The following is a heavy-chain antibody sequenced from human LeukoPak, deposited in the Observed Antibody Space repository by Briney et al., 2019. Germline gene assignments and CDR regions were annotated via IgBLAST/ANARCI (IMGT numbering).Heavy chain of an antibody. D-gene: IGHD2-8*01. CDR1: GFTVSSNY. Sequence: GGSLRLSCAASGFTVSSNYMNWVRQAPGKGLEWVSIIYSGGSTYYADSVKGRFTVSRDTSKKTLYLQMNSLRAEDTAVYYCAREVMAKRRAFDIWGQGTVVTVSS. J-gene: IGHJ3*02. CDR3: AREVMAKRRAFDI. V-gene: IGHV3-53*05. CDR2: IYSGGST.